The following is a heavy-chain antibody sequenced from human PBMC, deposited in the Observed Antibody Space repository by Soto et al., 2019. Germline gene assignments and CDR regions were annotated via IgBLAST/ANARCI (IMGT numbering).Heavy chain of an antibody. CDR3: ARSGPYDILTGYYKPPSNY. J-gene: IGHJ4*02. CDR2: ISAYNGNT. CDR1: GYTFTSYG. D-gene: IGHD3-9*01. V-gene: IGHV1-18*01. Sequence: ASVKVSCKASGYTFTSYGISWVRQAPGQGLEWMGWISAYNGNTNYAQKLQGRVTMTTDTSTSTAYMELRSLRSDDTAVYYCARSGPYDILTGYYKPPSNYWGQGTLVTVSS.